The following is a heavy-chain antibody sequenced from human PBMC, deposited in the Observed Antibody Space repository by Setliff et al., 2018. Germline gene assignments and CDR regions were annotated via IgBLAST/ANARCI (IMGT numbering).Heavy chain of an antibody. CDR1: GASISSYY. CDR2: IYTSGST. V-gene: IGHV4-4*08. D-gene: IGHD1-26*01. CDR3: ARSPSSGAYWNPRPFYSDY. Sequence: SETLSLTCTVSGASISSYYWSWIRQPPGKGLEWIGYIYTSGSTNYNPSLKSRVTISLDTSKNHFSLKLDSVTAAGTALYYCARSPSSGAYWNPRPFYSDYWARGTLVTVSS. J-gene: IGHJ4*02.